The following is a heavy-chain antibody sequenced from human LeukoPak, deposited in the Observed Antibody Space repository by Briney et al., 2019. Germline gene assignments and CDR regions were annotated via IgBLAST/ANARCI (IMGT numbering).Heavy chain of an antibody. Sequence: ASVTLSCKSSAYTFTGYSMHWVRHAPAPGIEWMGWINPNSGGTNYAHKFQGRVTMTSATSISTAYMELRRLRSDDTAVYSCARDRGYYYDSSVYYRVDYWGQGTLVTVSS. CDR3: ARDRGYYYDSSVYYRVDY. CDR2: INPNSGGT. CDR1: AYTFTGYS. J-gene: IGHJ4*02. D-gene: IGHD3-22*01. V-gene: IGHV1-2*02.